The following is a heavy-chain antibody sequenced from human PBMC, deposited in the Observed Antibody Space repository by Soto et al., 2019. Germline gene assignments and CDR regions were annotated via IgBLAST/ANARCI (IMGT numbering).Heavy chain of an antibody. CDR3: ARARYSSGWYGDDY. V-gene: IGHV4-59*01. Sequence: SETLSLTCTVSGGSISSYYWSWIRQPPGKGLEWIGYIYYSGSTNYNPSLKSRVTISVDTSKNQFSLKLSSVTAADTAVYYCARARYSSGWYGDDYWGQGTLVTVSS. CDR2: IYYSGST. J-gene: IGHJ4*02. CDR1: GGSISSYY. D-gene: IGHD6-19*01.